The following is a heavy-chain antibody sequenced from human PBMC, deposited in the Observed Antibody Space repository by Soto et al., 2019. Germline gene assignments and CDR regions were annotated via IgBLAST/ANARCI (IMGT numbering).Heavy chain of an antibody. Sequence: QVQLVQSGAEVKKPGASVKVSCKASGYTFTSYAMHWVRQAPGQRLEWMGWINAGNGNTKYSQKFQGRVTITRETSASTAYMELSSLRSEDTAVYYCARDPVYSYGYNWGQGTLVTVSS. J-gene: IGHJ4*02. CDR2: INAGNGNT. V-gene: IGHV1-3*01. D-gene: IGHD5-18*01. CDR1: GYTFTSYA. CDR3: ARDPVYSYGYN.